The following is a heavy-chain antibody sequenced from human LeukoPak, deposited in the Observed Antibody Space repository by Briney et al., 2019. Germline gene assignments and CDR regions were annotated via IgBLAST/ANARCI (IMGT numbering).Heavy chain of an antibody. CDR2: ISSSSTTI. Sequence: GGSLRLSCAASGFTFSSYSMNWVRQAPGKGLEWVSPISSSSTTIYYADSAKGRFTISRDNAKNSLYLQMNSLRAEDTAVYYCARLYSSSSGKAFDIWGQGTMVTVSS. CDR1: GFTFSSYS. J-gene: IGHJ3*02. CDR3: ARLYSSSSGKAFDI. D-gene: IGHD6-6*01. V-gene: IGHV3-48*04.